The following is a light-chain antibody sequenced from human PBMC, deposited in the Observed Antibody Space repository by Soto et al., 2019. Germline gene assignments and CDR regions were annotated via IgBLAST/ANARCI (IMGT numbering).Light chain of an antibody. Sequence: DIQMTQSPSSLSASVENRVTIICRASQSVSTRLAWYQQKLGKAPKVLIYDASSWAGGVPSRFTGSGSGTEFTLTINSLQPDDFATYYCQQYSVYWTFGQGTKV. J-gene: IGKJ1*01. CDR2: DAS. CDR3: QQYSVYWT. CDR1: QSVSTR. V-gene: IGKV1-5*02.